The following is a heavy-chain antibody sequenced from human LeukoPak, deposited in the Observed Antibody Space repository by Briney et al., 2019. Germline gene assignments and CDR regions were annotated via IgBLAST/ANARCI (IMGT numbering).Heavy chain of an antibody. D-gene: IGHD1-7*01. CDR2: IYYSGST. J-gene: IGHJ6*03. CDR3: ARVNYVYYYYYMDV. V-gene: IGHV4-39*07. CDR1: GGSISSSSYY. Sequence: SETLSLTCTVSGGSISSSSYYWGWIRQPPGTGLEWIGSIYYSGSTYYNPSLKSRVTISVDTSKNQFSLKLSSVTAADTAVYYCARVNYVYYYYYMDVWGKGTTVTVSS.